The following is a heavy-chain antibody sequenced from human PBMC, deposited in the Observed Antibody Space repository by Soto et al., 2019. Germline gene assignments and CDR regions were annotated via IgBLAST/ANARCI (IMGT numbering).Heavy chain of an antibody. CDR1: GFTFGGYG. Sequence: PGGSLRLSCAASGFTFGGYGMHWVRQAPGKGLVWVSRINSDGSSTSYADSVKGRFTISRDNAKNTLYLQMNSLRAEDTAVYYCATHLTTEEHWFAPWGQGTLVTVSS. V-gene: IGHV3-74*01. D-gene: IGHD4-4*01. CDR3: ATHLTTEEHWFAP. CDR2: INSDGSST. J-gene: IGHJ5*02.